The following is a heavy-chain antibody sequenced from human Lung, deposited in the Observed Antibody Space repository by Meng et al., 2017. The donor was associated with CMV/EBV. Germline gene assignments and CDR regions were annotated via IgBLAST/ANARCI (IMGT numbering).Heavy chain of an antibody. CDR1: GFSLSTSGMC. V-gene: IGHV2-70*20. CDR3: ARIPQAGSSWYPPYYYYYGMDV. D-gene: IGHD6-13*01. J-gene: IGHJ6*02. Sequence: SGXXLVXPTQTLTLTCTFSGFSLSTSGMCVSWVRQPPGKALEWLALIDWDDDKYYSTSLKTRLTISKDTSKNQVVLTMTNMDPVDTATYYCARIPQAGSSWYPPYYYYYGMDVWXRGTGVTVSS. CDR2: IDWDDDK.